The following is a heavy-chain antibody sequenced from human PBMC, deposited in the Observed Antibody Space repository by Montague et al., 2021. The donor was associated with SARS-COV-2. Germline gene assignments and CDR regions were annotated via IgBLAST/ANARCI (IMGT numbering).Heavy chain of an antibody. V-gene: IGHV4-59*08. CDR3: AKQALTRYCTSTTCFGAAFDI. CDR1: SDSINSYY. J-gene: IGHJ3*02. CDR2: VYSSGTT. D-gene: IGHD2-2*01. Sequence: SETLSLTCTVSSDSINSYYWGWIRQPPGKRLEWLGYVYSSGTTNYNPSLKSRVTISVDTSKNQFSLKLSSVTAADTAVYYCAKQALTRYCTSTTCFGAAFDIWGQGTMVTVSS.